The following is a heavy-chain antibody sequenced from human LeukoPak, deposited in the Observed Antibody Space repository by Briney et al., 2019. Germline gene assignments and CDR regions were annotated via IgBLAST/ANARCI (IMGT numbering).Heavy chain of an antibody. CDR2: ISSDGRDK. Sequence: GGSLRLSCAASGFTFSSYAIHWVRQAPGKGLEWVAVISSDGRDKHHADSVKGRFTISRDNSKNTMYLQTNSLRAEDTAVYYCARDLQRIAAYYFDYWGQGTLVTVSS. D-gene: IGHD6-25*01. V-gene: IGHV3-30*03. CDR1: GFTFSSYA. J-gene: IGHJ4*02. CDR3: ARDLQRIAAYYFDY.